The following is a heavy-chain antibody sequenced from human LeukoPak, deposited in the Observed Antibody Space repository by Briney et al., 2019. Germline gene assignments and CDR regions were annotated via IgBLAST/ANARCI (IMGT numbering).Heavy chain of an antibody. CDR1: GFPFSSYW. CDR2: IKQDGSKK. CDR3: TRVGYIDEGIDY. D-gene: IGHD5-24*01. Sequence: GGSLRLSCVASGFPFSSYWMTWVRQAPGKGLEWVAKIKQDGSKKSYVDSVKGRFTISRDNAKNSLYLQMNSLRAEDTAIYYCTRVGYIDEGIDYWGQGTLVTVSS. J-gene: IGHJ4*02. V-gene: IGHV3-7*04.